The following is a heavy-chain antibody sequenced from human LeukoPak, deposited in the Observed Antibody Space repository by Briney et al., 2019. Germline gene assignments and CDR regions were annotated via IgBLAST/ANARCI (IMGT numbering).Heavy chain of an antibody. V-gene: IGHV4-39*01. D-gene: IGHD3-10*01. CDR1: GGSISSSSYY. CDR3: ARQPKSCTPGVFITGKACWFDS. CDR2: IYYSGST. Sequence: SETLSLTCTVSGGSISSSSYYWGWIRQPPGKGLEWIGSIYYSGSTYYNPALKSRVNISVDTSKTQFSLNLRSVNAADTAVYFCARQPKSCTPGVFITGKACWFDSWGQGTLVTVSS. J-gene: IGHJ5*01.